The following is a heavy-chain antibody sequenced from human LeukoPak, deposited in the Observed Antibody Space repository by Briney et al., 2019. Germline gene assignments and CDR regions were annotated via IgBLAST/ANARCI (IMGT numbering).Heavy chain of an antibody. V-gene: IGHV3-23*01. D-gene: IGHD4-11*01. CDR1: GFTFSRYD. J-gene: IGHJ4*02. CDR3: AKRLTTVKPLADFDY. Sequence: GGSLRLSCAASGFTFSRYDMSWVRQAPGKGLEWVSTISGSGGSTYYADSVKGRFTISRDNSKSTLYLQMTSLRAEDTAVYYCAKRLTTVKPLADFDYWGQGTLVTVSS. CDR2: ISGSGGST.